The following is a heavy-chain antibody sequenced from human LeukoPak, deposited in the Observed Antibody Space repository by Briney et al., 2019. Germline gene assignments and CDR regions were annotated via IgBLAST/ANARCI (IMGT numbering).Heavy chain of an antibody. D-gene: IGHD3-22*01. J-gene: IGHJ4*02. Sequence: ASVKVSCKASGYTFTSYGISWVRQAPGQGLEWMGWISAYNGNTNYAQKLQGRVTITTDTSTSTAYMELRSLRSDDTAVYYCARDGDSSGRIYLFDYWGQGTLVTVSS. CDR2: ISAYNGNT. CDR3: ARDGDSSGRIYLFDY. CDR1: GYTFTSYG. V-gene: IGHV1-18*01.